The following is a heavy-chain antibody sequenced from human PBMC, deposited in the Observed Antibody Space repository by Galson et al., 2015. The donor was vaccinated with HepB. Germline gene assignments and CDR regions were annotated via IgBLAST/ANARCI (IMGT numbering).Heavy chain of an antibody. J-gene: IGHJ6*02. CDR2: IYYSGST. D-gene: IGHD3-9*01. Sequence: SLTCTVSGGSISSGDYYWSWIRQPPGKGLEWIGYIYYSGSTYYNPSLKSRVTISVDTSKNQFSLKLSSVTAADTAVYYCARVNPTTLYYDILTGPHYGMDVWGQGTTVTVSS. CDR3: ARVNPTTLYYDILTGPHYGMDV. V-gene: IGHV4-30-4*01. CDR1: GGSISSGDYY.